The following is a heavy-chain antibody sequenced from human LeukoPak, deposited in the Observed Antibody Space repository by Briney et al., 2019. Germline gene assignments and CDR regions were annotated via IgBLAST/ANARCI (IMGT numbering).Heavy chain of an antibody. CDR1: GFTFGGYG. CDR2: IAYDGSRA. CDR3: TRYNNDHFDY. D-gene: IGHD1-14*01. J-gene: IGHJ4*02. V-gene: IGHV3-33*01. Sequence: PGRSLRLSCAGSGFTFGGYGMHWFRQTPGQGLEWVAVIAYDGSRAFYADPVKGRFTISRDNSKNTMSVQMDDLRAEDTAVYYCTRYNNDHFDYWGQGTLVTVSS.